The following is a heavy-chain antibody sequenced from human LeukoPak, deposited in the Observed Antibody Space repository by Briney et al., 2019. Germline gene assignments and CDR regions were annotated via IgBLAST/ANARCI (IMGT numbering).Heavy chain of an antibody. CDR3: ARSVEARGPHPLDP. J-gene: IGHJ5*02. D-gene: IGHD3-10*01. CDR1: GGSISSGGYY. CDR2: IYSSRST. V-gene: IGHV4-31*03. Sequence: SQTLSLTCTVSGGSISSGGYYWSWIRQHPGKGLEWIGYIYSSRSTYYNPSLKSRVTISVDTSKSQFSLNLSSVTAADTAVYYCARSVEARGPHPLDPWGQGTLVTVSS.